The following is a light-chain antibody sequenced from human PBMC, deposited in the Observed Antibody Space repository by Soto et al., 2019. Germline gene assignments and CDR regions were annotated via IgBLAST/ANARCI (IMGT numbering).Light chain of an antibody. CDR2: DVT. CDR3: LSFSSVGTRYL. V-gene: IGLV2-14*03. Sequence: QSALTQSASVSASPGQSITISCTGTSSDVGGWNHVSWYQQHPGKAPKLMIFDVTNRPSGVSDRFSGSKSGNTASLTISGLQSEDEADYYCLSFSSVGTRYLFGSGTKLTVL. CDR1: SSDVGGWNH. J-gene: IGLJ1*01.